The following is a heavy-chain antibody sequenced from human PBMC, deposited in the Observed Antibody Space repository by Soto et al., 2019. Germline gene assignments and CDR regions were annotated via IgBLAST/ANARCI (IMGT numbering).Heavy chain of an antibody. J-gene: IGHJ4*02. CDR2: ISYGGINN. Sequence: QVQLVESGGGVVQPGRSLRLSCAASGFTFSNFPMHWVRQAPGKALEWVAVISYGGINNYYADSVKGRFTISRDDSKNTVYLQMNGLRPEDTAVYFCARTTVVSGTPDFDYWGQGTLVTVSS. D-gene: IGHD4-4*01. V-gene: IGHV3-30-3*01. CDR3: ARTTVVSGTPDFDY. CDR1: GFTFSNFP.